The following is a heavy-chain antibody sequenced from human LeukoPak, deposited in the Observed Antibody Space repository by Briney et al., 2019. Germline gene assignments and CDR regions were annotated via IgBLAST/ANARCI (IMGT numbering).Heavy chain of an antibody. Sequence: ASVKVSCKVSGYTLTELSMHWVRQAPGKGLEWMGGFDPEDGETIYAQKFQGRVTMTEDASTDTAYMELSSLRSEDTAVYYCATVYYDNYYFDYWGQGTLVTVSS. CDR1: GYTLTELS. D-gene: IGHD3-22*01. J-gene: IGHJ4*02. CDR3: ATVYYDNYYFDY. CDR2: FDPEDGET. V-gene: IGHV1-24*01.